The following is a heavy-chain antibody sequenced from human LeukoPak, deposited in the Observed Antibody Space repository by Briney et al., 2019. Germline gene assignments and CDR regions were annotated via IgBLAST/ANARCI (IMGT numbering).Heavy chain of an antibody. J-gene: IGHJ4*02. D-gene: IGHD5-18*01. CDR3: AKGLRDTAMSPYFDY. Sequence: GGSLRLSCAASGFTFSSYWMNWVRQAPGKGLVWVSRIASDGSSTTYADSVKGRFTISRDNSKNTLYLQMNSLRAEDTAVYYCAKGLRDTAMSPYFDYWGQGTLVTVSS. CDR2: IASDGSST. CDR1: GFTFSSYW. V-gene: IGHV3-74*01.